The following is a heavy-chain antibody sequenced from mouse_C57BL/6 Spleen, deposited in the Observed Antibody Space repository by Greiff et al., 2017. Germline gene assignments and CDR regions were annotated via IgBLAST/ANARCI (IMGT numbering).Heavy chain of an antibody. Sequence: EVQGVEPGGDLVKPGGSLKLSCAASGFTFSSYGMSWVRQTPDKRLEWVATISSGGSYTYYPYSVKGRFTVYRDSAKNTLYLQMSRLESEDTAMYYCTRQAGTGYGYWGHRTMVS. CDR3: TRQAGTGYGY. V-gene: IGHV5-6*01. J-gene: IGHJ3*01. CDR2: ISSGGSYT. D-gene: IGHD4-1*01. CDR1: GFTFSSYG.